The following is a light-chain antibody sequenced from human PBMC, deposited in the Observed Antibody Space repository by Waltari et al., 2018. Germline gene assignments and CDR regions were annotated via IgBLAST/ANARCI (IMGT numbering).Light chain of an antibody. V-gene: IGLV4-69*01. CDR1: SGHSSHI. CDR3: QTGGHGTWV. J-gene: IGLJ3*02. Sequence: QLVVTQSPSASASLGASVKLTCPLSSGHSSHIDAWHQQHPEKGPRVLMKVNSDGSYSKGDESPDRCSGSTSGAERYLIISSLQSEDEADYYCQTGGHGTWVFGGGTKLTVL. CDR2: VNSDGSY.